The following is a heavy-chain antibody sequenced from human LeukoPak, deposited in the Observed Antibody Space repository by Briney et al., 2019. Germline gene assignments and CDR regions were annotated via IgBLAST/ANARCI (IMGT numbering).Heavy chain of an antibody. D-gene: IGHD6-13*01. V-gene: IGHV4-59*11. CDR3: ARLSRIATAGAYSYHSLDI. CDR2: VYYTGSS. Sequence: SETLSLTCTVSGGSINDHAWCWIRQPPGRGLEWIGCVYYTGSSEYNASLKSRLTISTDTSNNQLSLKVTSVAAADTAIYSCARLSRIATAGAYSYHSLDIWGQGTTVTVSS. J-gene: IGHJ6*02. CDR1: GGSINDHA.